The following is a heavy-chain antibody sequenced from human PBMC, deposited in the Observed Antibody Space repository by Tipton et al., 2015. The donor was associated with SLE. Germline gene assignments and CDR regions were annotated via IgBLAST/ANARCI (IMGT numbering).Heavy chain of an antibody. V-gene: IGHV3-23*05. D-gene: IGHD4-17*01. CDR3: ARVAYGDYSDY. CDR1: GFTFGFYA. Sequence: SLRLSCSASGFTFGFYAMNWVRQAPGRGLEWVSAIYSGGYTYYADSVRGRFTISRDASKTTLFLHMNSLRPDDTAMYYCARVAYGDYSDYWGQGTLVTVSS. J-gene: IGHJ4*02. CDR2: IYSGGYT.